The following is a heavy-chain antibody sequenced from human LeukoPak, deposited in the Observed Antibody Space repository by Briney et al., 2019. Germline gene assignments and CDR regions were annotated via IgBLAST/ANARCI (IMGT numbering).Heavy chain of an antibody. D-gene: IGHD3-22*01. CDR1: GDTFSSYA. CDR3: ARDDYYDSSAHRENPFDV. V-gene: IGHV1-69*13. CDR2: IIPILGTT. Sequence: GASVKVSYKASGDTFSSYAISWLRQAPGQGLEWMGGIIPILGTTNYAQKFQGRVTITADESTSTLYMELRSLRSEDTAIYYCARDDYYDSSAHRENPFDVWGQGTMVTVSS. J-gene: IGHJ3*01.